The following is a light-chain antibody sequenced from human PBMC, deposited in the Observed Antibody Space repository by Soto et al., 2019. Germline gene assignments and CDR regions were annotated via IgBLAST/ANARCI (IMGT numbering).Light chain of an antibody. CDR3: LQHNNYPPIT. J-gene: IGKJ5*01. CDR1: QGIRND. Sequence: DIQMTQSPSSLSASVGDRVTITCRASQGIRNDLAWYQQKPGKAPKRLIYDASSLQSGVPSRFRGSGSGTEFTLTISSLQPEDSATYYCLQHNNYPPITFGQGTRLEIK. V-gene: IGKV1-17*01. CDR2: DAS.